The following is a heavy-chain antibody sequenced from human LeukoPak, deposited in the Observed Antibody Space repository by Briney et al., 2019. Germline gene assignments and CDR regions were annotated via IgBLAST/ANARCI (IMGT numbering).Heavy chain of an antibody. CDR3: ARQPNRYDFWSGHPRHYYYGMDV. CDR2: ISSSGSTI. D-gene: IGHD3-3*01. CDR1: GFTFSDYY. Sequence: GGSLRLSCAASGFTFSDYYMSWIRQAPGKGLEWVSYISSSGSTIYYADSVKGRFTISRDNAKNSLYLQMNSLRAEDTAVYYCARQPNRYDFWSGHPRHYYYGMDVWGQGPTVTVSS. J-gene: IGHJ6*02. V-gene: IGHV3-11*01.